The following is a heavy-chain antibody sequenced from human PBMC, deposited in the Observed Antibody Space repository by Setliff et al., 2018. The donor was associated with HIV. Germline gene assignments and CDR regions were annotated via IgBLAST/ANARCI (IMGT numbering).Heavy chain of an antibody. CDR1: GFSFSSYS. D-gene: IGHD3-16*01. V-gene: IGHV3-21*01. J-gene: IGHJ4*02. CDR3: ARVYDYVWGSYDPRNYYFDY. CDR2: ISSSSSYT. Sequence: GESLRLSCAASGFSFSSYSMNWVRQAPGKGLEWVSSISSSSSYTYYADSGKGRFTISRDNAKNSLYLQMNSLRAEDTAVYYCARVYDYVWGSYDPRNYYFDYWGQGTLVTVSS.